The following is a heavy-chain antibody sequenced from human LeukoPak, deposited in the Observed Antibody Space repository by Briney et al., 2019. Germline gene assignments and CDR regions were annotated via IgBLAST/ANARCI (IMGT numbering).Heavy chain of an antibody. D-gene: IGHD5-18*01. CDR2: ICGSSSST. CDR3: AKDQGGGYRYGANYYYGMDV. J-gene: IGHJ6*02. CDR1: GFTFSNHA. Sequence: GGSLRLSCVASGFTFSNHAMTWVRQAPGKGLEWVSVICGSSSSTYYADSVKGRFTISRDNSKNTLYLQMNRLRIEDTAVYYCAKDQGGGYRYGANYYYGMDVWGHGTTVTVSS. V-gene: IGHV3-23*01.